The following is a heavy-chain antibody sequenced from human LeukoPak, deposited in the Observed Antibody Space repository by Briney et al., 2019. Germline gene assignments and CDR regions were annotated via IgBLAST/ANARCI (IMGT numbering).Heavy chain of an antibody. CDR1: GRSINGYY. V-gene: IGHV4-59*01. CDR3: ASSKAVAGTPFDS. J-gene: IGHJ4*02. Sequence: NSSETLSLTCTVSGRSINGYYWSWIWQPPGMGPEWLGYIYFSGSTNYNPSLKSRVTISLDTSKNQLSLRLSSVTAADSAVYYCASSKAVAGTPFDSWGQETLVTVSS. CDR2: IYFSGST. D-gene: IGHD6-19*01.